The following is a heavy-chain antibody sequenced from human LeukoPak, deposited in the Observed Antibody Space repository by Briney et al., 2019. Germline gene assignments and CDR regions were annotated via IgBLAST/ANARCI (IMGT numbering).Heavy chain of an antibody. CDR3: TRGLKGNYYSGSGTYRWFAL. CDR2: MNPKSNNR. J-gene: IGHJ5*02. D-gene: IGHD3-10*01. Sequence: GASVKVSCKASGYTFTNYDVNWVRQATGQGLEWMGWMNPKSNNRGYAQKFQGRVTITTDTSISTAYMELSSLRSDDTAVYYCTRGLKGNYYSGSGTYRWFALWGQGTLVTVSS. CDR1: GYTFTNYD. V-gene: IGHV1-8*03.